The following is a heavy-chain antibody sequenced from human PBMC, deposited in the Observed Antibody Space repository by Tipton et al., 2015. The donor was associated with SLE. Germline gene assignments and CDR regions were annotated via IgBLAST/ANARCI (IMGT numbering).Heavy chain of an antibody. CDR2: ISTYSGYT. CDR3: ARGYGDYGWYSDL. J-gene: IGHJ2*01. D-gene: IGHD4-17*01. CDR1: GNTFTNYG. V-gene: IGHV1-18*01. Sequence: QSGAEVKKPGASVKVSCKASGNTFTNYGFSWVRQAPGQGLEWMGWISTYSGYTNYAQKFQGRVTMTTDTSTNTAYMELKSLRSDDTAVYYCARGYGDYGWYSDLWGRGTLVTVSS.